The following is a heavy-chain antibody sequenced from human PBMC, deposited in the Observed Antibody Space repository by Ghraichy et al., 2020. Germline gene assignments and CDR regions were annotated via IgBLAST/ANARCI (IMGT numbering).Heavy chain of an antibody. Sequence: SCAASGFTFSSYSMNWVRQAPGKGLEWVSSISSSSSYIYYADSVKGRFTISRDNAKNSLYLQMNSLRAEDTAVYYCARDYGDPWYFDLWGRDTLVTVSS. CDR3: ARDYGDPWYFDL. CDR2: ISSSSSYI. V-gene: IGHV3-21*01. J-gene: IGHJ2*01. CDR1: GFTFSSYS. D-gene: IGHD4-17*01.